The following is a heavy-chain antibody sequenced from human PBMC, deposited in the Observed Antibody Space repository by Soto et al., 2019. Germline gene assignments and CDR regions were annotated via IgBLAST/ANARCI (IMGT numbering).Heavy chain of an antibody. CDR3: WKEGAYSGFPQWGGS. CDR2: ISYDGSDI. CDR1: GFTFSNFG. D-gene: IGHD2-21*01. J-gene: IGHJ2*01. V-gene: IGHV3-30*18. Sequence: QVQLVESGGGVVQPGRSLRLSCAASGFTFSNFGMQWVRQAPGKGLEWVAVISYDGSDIYYADSGKGRFTISRDNSKSKLYSQMKRLRAEETGVFFCWKEGAYSGFPQWGGSWGRWTLVTVSS.